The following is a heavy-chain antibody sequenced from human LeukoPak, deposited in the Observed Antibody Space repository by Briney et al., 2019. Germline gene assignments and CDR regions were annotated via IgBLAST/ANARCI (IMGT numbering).Heavy chain of an antibody. CDR3: AKAYCGSTVCYGGGKIDY. J-gene: IGHJ4*02. Sequence: GGSLRLSCAASGFTFIHWVRQAPGKGPDWVAFIRYDEANKYYADSVKGRFTISRDNSKNTLYLEMNSLRAEDTAVYYCAKAYCGSTVCYGGGKIDYWGQGTLVTVSS. D-gene: IGHD2-2*01. CDR1: GFTFI. V-gene: IGHV3-30*02. CDR2: IRYDEANK.